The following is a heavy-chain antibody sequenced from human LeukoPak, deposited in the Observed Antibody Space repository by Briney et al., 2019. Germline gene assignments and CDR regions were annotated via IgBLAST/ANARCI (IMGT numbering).Heavy chain of an antibody. Sequence: GGSLRLSCAASGFTFSSYWMTWVRQAPGKGLEWVASIKEDGSEKKYVDSVKGRFTISRDNAKTSVYLQINSLRAEDTAVYYCARGRTSDYWGQGTLVTVSS. CDR3: ARGRTSDY. J-gene: IGHJ4*02. D-gene: IGHD3/OR15-3a*01. CDR1: GFTFSSYW. V-gene: IGHV3-7*01. CDR2: IKEDGSEK.